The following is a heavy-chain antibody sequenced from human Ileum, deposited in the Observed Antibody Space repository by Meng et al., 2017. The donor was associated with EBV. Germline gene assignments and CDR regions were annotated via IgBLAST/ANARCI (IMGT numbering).Heavy chain of an antibody. CDR1: VSSISSRYC. Sequence: QEQVQGSVRGQGNPSETRVLCSAARVSSISSRYCWSWVRQPPGNEREGSGKTSYGGSTNYSPSHKSLVTISLDKSKNQLSLKLNSVTAADTAVYYCASSYYDRSDYWGQGTLVTVSS. D-gene: IGHD3-10*01. V-gene: IGHV4-4*02. CDR2: TSYGGST. CDR3: ASSYYDRSDY. J-gene: IGHJ4*02.